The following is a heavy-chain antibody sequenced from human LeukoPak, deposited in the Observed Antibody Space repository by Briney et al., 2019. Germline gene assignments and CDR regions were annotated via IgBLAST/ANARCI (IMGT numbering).Heavy chain of an antibody. CDR3: ARDGGGSSWEYFDY. CDR1: GFTFSSYA. V-gene: IGHV3-23*01. J-gene: IGHJ4*02. CDR2: ISGSGGST. Sequence: QTGGSLRLSCAASGFTFSSYAMSWVRQAPGKGLEWVSAISGSGGSTYYADSVKGRFTISRDNSKNTLYLQMNSLRAEDTAVYYCARDGGGSSWEYFDYWGQGTLVTVSS. D-gene: IGHD6-13*01.